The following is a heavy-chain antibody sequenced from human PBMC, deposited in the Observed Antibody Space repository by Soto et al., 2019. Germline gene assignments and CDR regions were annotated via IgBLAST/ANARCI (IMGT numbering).Heavy chain of an antibody. V-gene: IGHV1-2*04. D-gene: IGHD4-17*01. CDR3: ATWVDYGDFAGFDF. CDR2: VDPNGGGS. Sequence: ASVKVSCKTSGYSFTDYKLHWVRQAPGQGLEWMGWVDPNGGGSNSAQKFQGSVTMTWDTSITTAYLDLTRLTTNDTATYFCATWVDYGDFAGFDFWGQGTLVTVSP. J-gene: IGHJ4*02. CDR1: GYSFTDYK.